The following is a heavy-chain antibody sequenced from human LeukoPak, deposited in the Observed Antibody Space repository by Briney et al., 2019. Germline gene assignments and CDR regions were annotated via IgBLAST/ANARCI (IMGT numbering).Heavy chain of an antibody. D-gene: IGHD3-3*01. V-gene: IGHV1-69*02. CDR3: ARAPYSYYDFWSGYYYFDY. CDR1: GGTFSSYT. Sequence: GASVKVSCKASGGTFSSYTISWVGQAPGQGLEWMGRIIPILGIANYAQKFQGRVTITADKSTSTAYMELSSLRSEDTAVYYCARAPYSYYDFWSGYYYFDYWGQGTLVTVSS. J-gene: IGHJ4*02. CDR2: IIPILGIA.